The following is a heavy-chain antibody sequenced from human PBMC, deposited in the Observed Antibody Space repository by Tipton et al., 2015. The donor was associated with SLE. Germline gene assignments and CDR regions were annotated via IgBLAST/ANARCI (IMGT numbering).Heavy chain of an antibody. CDR1: GFTFSSYA. J-gene: IGHJ4*02. V-gene: IGHV3-23*03. Sequence: SLRLSCAASGFTFSSYAMSWVRQAPGKGLEWVSLFHSGGSTYYADSVKGRFTISRDNSKNTLYLQMNSLRTEDTAVYYCARGSRVEEELQYWGQGALVTVSS. CDR2: FHSGGST. CDR3: ARGSRVEEELQY. D-gene: IGHD1-26*01.